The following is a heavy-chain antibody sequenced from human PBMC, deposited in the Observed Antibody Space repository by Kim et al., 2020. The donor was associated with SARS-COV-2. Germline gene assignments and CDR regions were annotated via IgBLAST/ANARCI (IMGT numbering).Heavy chain of an antibody. Sequence: KGRFTISRDNAKNSLYLQMNSLRAEDTALYYCAKDIGAAGAYYYYYCMDVWGQGTTVTVSS. J-gene: IGHJ6*02. CDR3: AKDIGAAGAYYYYYCMDV. D-gene: IGHD6-13*01. V-gene: IGHV3-9*01.